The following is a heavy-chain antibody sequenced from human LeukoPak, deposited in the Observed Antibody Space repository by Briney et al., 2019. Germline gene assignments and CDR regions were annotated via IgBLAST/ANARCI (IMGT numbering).Heavy chain of an antibody. J-gene: IGHJ3*02. CDR2: VIPIFGTA. CDR3: ARQIILDFWSGYYKGAFDI. CDR1: GGTFSSYA. D-gene: IGHD3-3*01. Sequence: GASVKVSCKASGGTFSSYAISWVRQAPGQGLEWMGRVIPIFGTANYTQKFQGRVTITTDESTSTAYMELSSLRSEDTAVYYCARQIILDFWSGYYKGAFDIWGQGTMVTVSS. V-gene: IGHV1-69*05.